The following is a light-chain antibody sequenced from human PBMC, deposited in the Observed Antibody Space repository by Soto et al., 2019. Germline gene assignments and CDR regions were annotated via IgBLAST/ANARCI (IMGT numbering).Light chain of an antibody. CDR1: SSDVGNYNL. V-gene: IGLV2-23*01. Sequence: QSALTQPASVSGSPGQSITISCTGTSSDVGNYNLVSWYQQDPGKAPKLMIYEGTNRPSGVSNRFSGSKSGNTASLTISGLQAEDEAHYYCSSYAGRVVFGGGTKLTVL. CDR3: SSYAGRVV. J-gene: IGLJ2*01. CDR2: EGT.